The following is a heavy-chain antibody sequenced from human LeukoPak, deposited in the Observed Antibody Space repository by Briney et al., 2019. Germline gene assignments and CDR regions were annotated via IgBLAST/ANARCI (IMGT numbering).Heavy chain of an antibody. J-gene: IGHJ4*02. V-gene: IGHV1-18*01. CDR3: ARSYYDFWSGALDY. CDR2: ISAYNGST. CDR1: GYSFTSNG. D-gene: IGHD3-3*01. Sequence: ASVKVSCKASGYSFTSNGISWVRQAPGQGLEWMGWISAYNGSTNYAQKLQGRVTMTTDTSTSTAYMELRSLRSDDTAVYYCARSYYDFWSGALDYWGQGTLVTVSS.